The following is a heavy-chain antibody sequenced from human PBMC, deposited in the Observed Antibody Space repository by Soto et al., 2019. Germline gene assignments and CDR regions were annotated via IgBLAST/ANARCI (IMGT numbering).Heavy chain of an antibody. V-gene: IGHV1-18*01. Sequence: QVQLVQSGVEVKKPGASVKVSCKASGYTFTNYAISWVRQAPGRGLEWMGWVNTYNGNPKYAQIFQGRVTMTTDTSMGRAYIKLSSLKSDDSTVYYCERDSQYSTDWDGFDSWGKGTQVTVSS. J-gene: IGHJ4*02. CDR1: GYTFTNYA. CDR3: ERDSQYSTDWDGFDS. D-gene: IGHD6-6*01. CDR2: VNTYNGNP.